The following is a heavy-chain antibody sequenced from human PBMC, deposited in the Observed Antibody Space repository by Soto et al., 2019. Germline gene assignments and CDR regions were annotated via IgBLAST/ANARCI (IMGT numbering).Heavy chain of an antibody. CDR1: GFIFSSYA. Sequence: GGSLRLSCTASGFIFSSYAMSWVRQAPGKGLEWVSAISASGDNAYYADSVKGRFTISRDRSKSLYLQMKSLRAEDTTIYYCAKFFVAGTRGYFDSWGQGTLVTVSS. V-gene: IGHV3-23*01. CDR2: ISASGDNA. D-gene: IGHD6-19*01. CDR3: AKFFVAGTRGYFDS. J-gene: IGHJ4*02.